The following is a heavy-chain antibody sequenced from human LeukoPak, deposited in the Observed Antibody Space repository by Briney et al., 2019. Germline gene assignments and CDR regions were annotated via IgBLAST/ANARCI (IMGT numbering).Heavy chain of an antibody. V-gene: IGHV3-53*01. CDR3: ARGLPGIASAGTFDY. Sequence: GGSLRLSCAASGFTVSGNYMTWVRQAPGKGLEWVSVIYSGGSTYYADSVKGRFTISRDNSENTVYLQMNSLRAEDTAVYYCARGLPGIASAGTFDYWGQGTLVTVSS. D-gene: IGHD6-13*01. CDR2: IYSGGST. J-gene: IGHJ4*02. CDR1: GFTVSGNY.